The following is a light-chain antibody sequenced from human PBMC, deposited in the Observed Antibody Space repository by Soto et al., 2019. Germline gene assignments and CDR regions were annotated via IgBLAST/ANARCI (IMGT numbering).Light chain of an antibody. V-gene: IGKV1-33*01. CDR2: DAS. J-gene: IGKJ4*01. CDR3: QQYDNLTPLT. Sequence: DIQMTQSPSSLSASVGDRVTITCQASQDISNYLNWYQQKPGKAPKLLIYDASNLETGVPSRFSGSGSATDLTLTISSLQPEDIATYYCQQYDNLTPLTFGGGTKVEIK. CDR1: QDISNY.